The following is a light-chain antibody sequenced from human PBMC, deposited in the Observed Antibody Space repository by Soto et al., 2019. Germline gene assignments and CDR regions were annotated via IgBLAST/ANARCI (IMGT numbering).Light chain of an antibody. CDR3: CSYAGSYTFG. J-gene: IGLJ3*02. CDR1: SSNIGSNT. Sequence: QSVLTQPPSASGTPGQRVTISCSGSSSNIGSNTVNWYQQLPGTAPKLLIYSNNQRPSGVPDRFSGSKSGTSASLAISGLQSEDEADYYCCSYAGSYTFGFGGGTKLTVL. V-gene: IGLV1-44*01. CDR2: SNN.